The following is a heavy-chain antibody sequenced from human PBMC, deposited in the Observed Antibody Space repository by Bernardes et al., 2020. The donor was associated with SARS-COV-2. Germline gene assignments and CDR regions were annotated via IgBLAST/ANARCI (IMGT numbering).Heavy chain of an antibody. V-gene: IGHV3-23*01. Sequence: GGSLRLSCAASGFTFSSYAMSWVRQAPGKGLEWVSTISGSGDTYYADSVKGRFTISRDTSKNILFLQMNNLRAEDTAVYYCAKDYCGGDCDFFDYWGQGTAVTVSS. CDR2: ISGSGDT. CDR1: GFTFSSYA. CDR3: AKDYCGGDCDFFDY. J-gene: IGHJ4*02. D-gene: IGHD2-21*02.